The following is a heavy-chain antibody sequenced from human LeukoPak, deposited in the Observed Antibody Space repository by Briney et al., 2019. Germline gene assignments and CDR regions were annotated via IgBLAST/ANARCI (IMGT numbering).Heavy chain of an antibody. V-gene: IGHV3-23*01. CDR1: GITFRSYA. D-gene: IGHD6-6*01. J-gene: IGHJ4*02. CDR3: ARDSDSSSSQFDY. CDR2: VSGSGDNT. Sequence: GGSLRLSCAASGITFRSYAMSWVRQAPGKGLEWVSAVSGSGDNTYYADSVKGRFIISRDNSKDTLHLQMNSLRAEDTAVYYCARDSDSSSSQFDYWGQGTLVTVSS.